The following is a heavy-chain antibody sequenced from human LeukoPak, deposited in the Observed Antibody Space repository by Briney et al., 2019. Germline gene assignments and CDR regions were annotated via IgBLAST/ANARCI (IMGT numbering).Heavy chain of an antibody. CDR3: AREGRDGYNYQGYFDY. D-gene: IGHD5-24*01. CDR2: ISSSSSYI. CDR1: GFTFSSYS. V-gene: IGHV3-21*01. J-gene: IGHJ4*02. Sequence: KAGGSLRLSCAASGFTFSSYSMNWVRQAPGKGLEWVSSISSSSSYIYYADSVKGRFTISRDNAKNSLYLQMNSLRAEDTAVYYCAREGRDGYNYQGYFDYWGQGTLVTVSS.